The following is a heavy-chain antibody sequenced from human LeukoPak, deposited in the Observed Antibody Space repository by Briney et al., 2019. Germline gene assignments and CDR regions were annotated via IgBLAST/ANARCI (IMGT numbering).Heavy chain of an antibody. CDR3: AKSLSSSPYYFDY. Sequence: GGSLRLSCAASGFTFSSYAMSWVRQAPGKGLEWVSAISGSGGSTYYADSVEGRFTISRDNSKNTLYLQMNSLRAEDTAVYYCAKSLSSSPYYFDYWGQGPLVTVSS. J-gene: IGHJ4*02. D-gene: IGHD6-13*01. V-gene: IGHV3-23*01. CDR2: ISGSGGST. CDR1: GFTFSSYA.